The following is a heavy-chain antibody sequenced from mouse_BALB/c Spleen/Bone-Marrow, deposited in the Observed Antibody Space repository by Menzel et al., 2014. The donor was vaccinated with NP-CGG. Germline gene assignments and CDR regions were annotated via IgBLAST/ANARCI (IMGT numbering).Heavy chain of an antibody. CDR1: GFSLTDCG. D-gene: IGHD2-4*01. V-gene: IGHV2-6-5*01. CDR2: IWGGGST. J-gene: IGHJ3*01. Sequence: VKLVESGPGLVAPSQSLSITCTASGFSLTDCGLSWIRQPPGKGLEWLGAIWGGGSTYYNSALKSRLSISKNNTKSQVFLKMNSLQTDDTAMYCSAKIYFDFDGFAYWGQGTLVTVSA. CDR3: AKIYFDFDGFAY.